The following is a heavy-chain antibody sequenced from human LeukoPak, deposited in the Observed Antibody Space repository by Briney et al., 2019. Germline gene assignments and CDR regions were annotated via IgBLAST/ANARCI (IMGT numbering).Heavy chain of an antibody. CDR1: GGSISSRGYY. D-gene: IGHD4-17*01. V-gene: IGHV4-31*03. J-gene: IGHJ6*03. CDR3: ARYGDFGTFSYFYLDF. CDR2: IFYSGAT. Sequence: TSETLSLTCTVSGGSISSRGYYWSWIRQHPRKGLEWIGYIFYSGATHYNPSLKSRVAITLDTSENQFSLELTSVTAADTAVYYCARYGDFGTFSYFYLDFWGKGTTVTVSS.